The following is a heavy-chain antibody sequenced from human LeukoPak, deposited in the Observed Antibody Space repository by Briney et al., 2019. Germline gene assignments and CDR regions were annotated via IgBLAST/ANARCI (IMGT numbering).Heavy chain of an antibody. CDR1: GYIFTTYW. V-gene: IGHV5-51*01. CDR2: IYPGDSDT. J-gene: IGHJ4*02. D-gene: IGHD6-19*01. Sequence: GESLQISCKGSGYIFTTYWIGWVRQMPGKGREWMGIIYPGDSDTRYSPSFQGQVAISADKSISTAYLQWSSLKASDTAIYYCARRGSGWSIDYWGQGTLVTVSS. CDR3: ARRGSGWSIDY.